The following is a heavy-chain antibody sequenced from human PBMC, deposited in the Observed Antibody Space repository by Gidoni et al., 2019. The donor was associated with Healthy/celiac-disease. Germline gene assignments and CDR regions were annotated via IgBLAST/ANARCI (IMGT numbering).Heavy chain of an antibody. J-gene: IGHJ4*02. Sequence: EVQLVESGGGLVKPGGSLRLSCAASGFTFSSYSMNWVRQAPGKGLEWVSSISSSSSYIYYADSVKGRFTISRDNAKNSLYLQMNSLRAEDTAVYYCARERVGSRRYDYWGQGTLVTVSS. V-gene: IGHV3-21*01. D-gene: IGHD3-10*01. CDR3: ARERVGSRRYDY. CDR2: ISSSSSYI. CDR1: GFTFSSYS.